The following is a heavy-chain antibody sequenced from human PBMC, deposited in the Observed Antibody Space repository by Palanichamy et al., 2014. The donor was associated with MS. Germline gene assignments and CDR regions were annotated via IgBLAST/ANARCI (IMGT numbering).Heavy chain of an antibody. Sequence: QVHLVQSGAEVKEPGASVKVSCKTSGYTFTSYVMHWVRQAPGQRLEWMGWINAGNSNTKYSQNFQGRVTFIRDTSASTAYMELSSLRSEDTAVYYCARDSCRGGGCYTPNFDYWGQGTLVTVSS. CDR1: GYTFTSYV. V-gene: IGHV1-3*01. D-gene: IGHD2-21*01. J-gene: IGHJ4*02. CDR3: ARDSCRGGGCYTPNFDY. CDR2: INAGNSNT.